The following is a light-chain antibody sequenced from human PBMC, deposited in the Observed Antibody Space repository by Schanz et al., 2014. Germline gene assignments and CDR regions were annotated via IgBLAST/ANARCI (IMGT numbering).Light chain of an antibody. CDR1: SSDIGRYNY. Sequence: QSALTQPPSASGSPGQSVTISCTGTSSDIGRYNYVSWYQHHPGKAPKLLIYDVTKRPSGVSNRFSGSKSGNTASLTISGLQAEDEADYHQKVFGGGTKLTVL. CDR2: DVT. CDR3: KV. V-gene: IGLV2-8*01. J-gene: IGLJ3*02.